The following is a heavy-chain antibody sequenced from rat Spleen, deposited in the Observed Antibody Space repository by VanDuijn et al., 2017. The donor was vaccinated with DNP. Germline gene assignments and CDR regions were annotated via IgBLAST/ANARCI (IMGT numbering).Heavy chain of an antibody. Sequence: EVQLVESGGGLVQPGRSLKLSCAASGFTFSDYNMAWVRQAPKKGLEWAATIIYGGSRTQYRDSVKGRFTISRDNAKTTLYLQMDSLMSEDTATYYCASYYNNYFEYWGQGVMVTVSS. J-gene: IGHJ2*01. V-gene: IGHV5S10*01. CDR3: ASYYNNYFEY. D-gene: IGHD1-10*01. CDR1: GFTFSDYN. CDR2: IIYGGSRT.